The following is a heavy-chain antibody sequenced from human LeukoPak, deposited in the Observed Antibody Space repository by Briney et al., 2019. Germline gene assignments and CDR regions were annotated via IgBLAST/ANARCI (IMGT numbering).Heavy chain of an antibody. Sequence: SETLSLTCAVYGGSFSGYYWSWIRQPPGKGLEWIGEINHSGSTNYNPSLKSRVTISVDTSKNQFSLKLSSVTAADTAVYYCARGRQQRAFLTGTTPFDYWGQGTLVTVSS. D-gene: IGHD1-7*01. CDR3: ARGRQQRAFLTGTTPFDY. CDR1: GGSFSGYY. V-gene: IGHV4-34*01. J-gene: IGHJ4*02. CDR2: INHSGST.